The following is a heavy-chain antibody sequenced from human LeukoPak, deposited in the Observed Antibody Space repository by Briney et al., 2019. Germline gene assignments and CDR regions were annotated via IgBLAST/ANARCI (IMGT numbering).Heavy chain of an antibody. Sequence: ASVKVSCKASGYTFTSYGISWVRQAPGQGLEWMGWISAYNGNTNYAQKLQGRVTMTTDTSTSTAYMELRSLRSDDTAVYYCARRRDYDSSGYYHNWFDPWGQRTLVTVSS. J-gene: IGHJ5*02. V-gene: IGHV1-18*01. CDR1: GYTFTSYG. CDR2: ISAYNGNT. D-gene: IGHD3-22*01. CDR3: ARRRDYDSSGYYHNWFDP.